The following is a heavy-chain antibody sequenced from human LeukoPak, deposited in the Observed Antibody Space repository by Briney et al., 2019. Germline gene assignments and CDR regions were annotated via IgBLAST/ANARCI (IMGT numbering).Heavy chain of an antibody. J-gene: IGHJ4*02. CDR1: GGSFSGYY. Sequence: SETLSLTCAVYGGSFSGYYWSWIRQPPGKGLEWIGEINHSGSTNYNPSLKSRVTISVDTSKNQFSLKLSSVTAADTAVYYCARRYSSSWPLDYWGQETLVTVSS. CDR3: ARRYSSSWPLDY. D-gene: IGHD6-13*01. CDR2: INHSGST. V-gene: IGHV4-34*01.